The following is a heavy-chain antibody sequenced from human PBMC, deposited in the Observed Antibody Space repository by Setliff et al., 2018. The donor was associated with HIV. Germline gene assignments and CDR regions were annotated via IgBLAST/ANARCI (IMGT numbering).Heavy chain of an antibody. V-gene: IGHV4-39*01. CDR3: ARHPPNLDWLDP. Sequence: KPSETLSLTCSVSGGSISSSTYYWGWIRQPPGKGLEWIGDIFYTGSTYYNSSLQSRVTISVDTSKNQFSLKVNSVTAADTAVYYCARHPPNLDWLDPWGQGTLVTVSS. CDR2: IFYTGST. CDR1: GGSISSSTYY. J-gene: IGHJ5*02.